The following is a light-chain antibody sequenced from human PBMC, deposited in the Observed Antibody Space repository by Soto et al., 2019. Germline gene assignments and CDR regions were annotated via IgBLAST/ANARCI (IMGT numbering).Light chain of an antibody. CDR2: QTS. CDR1: QYINTR. Sequence: VLTQSPATLSSFPGDSVTLSCRASQYINTRLAWYQHRPGQAPRLLIYQTSLRAAGIQARFSASGSGTEFTLTIRDVQPEDFAVYYCKQRSNWPTCGGGTKVDIK. V-gene: IGKV3-11*01. J-gene: IGKJ4*01. CDR3: KQRSNWPT.